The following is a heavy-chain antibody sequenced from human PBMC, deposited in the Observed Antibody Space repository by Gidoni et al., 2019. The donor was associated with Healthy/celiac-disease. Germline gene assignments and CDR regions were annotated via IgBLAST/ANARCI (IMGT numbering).Heavy chain of an antibody. V-gene: IGHV3-21*01. J-gene: IGHJ6*02. Sequence: EVQLVESVGGLVKPGGSLRLSCAASGFTFSSYSMNWVRQAPGKGLEWVSSISSSSSYISYADSVKGRFTISRDNAKNSLYLQMNSLRAEDTAVYYCARDRLFGVVVVAAHYGMDVWGQGTTVTVSS. CDR1: GFTFSSYS. CDR2: ISSSSSYI. D-gene: IGHD2-15*01. CDR3: ARDRLFGVVVVAAHYGMDV.